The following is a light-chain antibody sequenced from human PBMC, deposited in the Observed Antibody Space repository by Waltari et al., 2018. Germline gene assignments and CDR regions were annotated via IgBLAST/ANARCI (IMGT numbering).Light chain of an antibody. CDR3: QQFGTSPLT. CDR1: QSVATTY. Sequence: ETGLTPSPGPLSLSPGERATLSCRARQSVATTYLAWYQQKPGQALRLLIFAASVRATGIPDGFSGSGSGTDFTLTISRLEPEDVAVYYCQQFGTSPLTFGGGTKVEMK. CDR2: AAS. J-gene: IGKJ4*01. V-gene: IGKV3-20*01.